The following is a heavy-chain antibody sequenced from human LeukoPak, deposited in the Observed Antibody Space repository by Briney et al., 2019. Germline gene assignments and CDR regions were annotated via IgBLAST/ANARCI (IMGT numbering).Heavy chain of an antibody. V-gene: IGHV2-5*02. CDR1: GFSLTSTAVG. Sequence: KESGPTLVKATQTLTLTCTFSGFSLTSTAVGVGWIRQPPGKALEWLALYYEDDAKRYSPSLKSRLTINKDTSKNQVVLTMTNVGPVDTATYYCAARDASGTSRDAFDIWGQGTKVTVSS. CDR2: YYEDDAK. CDR3: AARDASGTSRDAFDI. D-gene: IGHD3-10*01. J-gene: IGHJ3*02.